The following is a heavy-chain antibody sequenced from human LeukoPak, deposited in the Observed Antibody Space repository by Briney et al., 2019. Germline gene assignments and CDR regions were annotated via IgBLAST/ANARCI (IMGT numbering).Heavy chain of an antibody. V-gene: IGHV3-11*01. Sequence: GGSLRLSCAASGFTFSDYYMSWIRQAPGKGLEWVSYISSSGSTIYYADSVKGRFTISRDNAKDSLYLQMNSLRAEDTAAYYCARDGERTRYSSSPGGYFDYWGQGTLVTVSS. CDR3: ARDGERTRYSSSPGGYFDY. J-gene: IGHJ4*02. D-gene: IGHD6-13*01. CDR1: GFTFSDYY. CDR2: ISSSGSTI.